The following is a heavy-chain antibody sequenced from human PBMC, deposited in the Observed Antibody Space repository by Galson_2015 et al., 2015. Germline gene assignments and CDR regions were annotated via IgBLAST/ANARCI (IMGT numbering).Heavy chain of an antibody. J-gene: IGHJ3*02. D-gene: IGHD3-3*01. CDR1: GFTFGNAW. CDR3: TTGYYDFWSGYYAFDI. CDR2: IKSKTDGGTT. V-gene: IGHV3-15*01. Sequence: SLRLSCAASGFTFGNAWMSWVRQAPGKGLEWVGRIKSKTDGGTTDYAAPVKGRFTISRDDSKNTLYLQMNSLKTEDTAVYYCTTGYYDFWSGYYAFDIWGQGTMVTVSS.